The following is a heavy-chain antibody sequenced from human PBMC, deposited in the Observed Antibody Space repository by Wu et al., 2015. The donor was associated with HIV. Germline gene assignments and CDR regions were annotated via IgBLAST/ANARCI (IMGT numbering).Heavy chain of an antibody. CDR3: ASSLRGAYGSGSRPPYYFDY. CDR1: GGSFSNFA. D-gene: IGHD3-10*01. V-gene: IGHV1-69*12. J-gene: IGHJ4*02. CDR2: NIPVFGTT. Sequence: QVQLVQSGAEVKKPGSSVKVSCKASGGSFSNFAINWVRQAPGQGLEWMGGNIPVFGTTKTAQKFQGRVSITADESTSTAYMELSSLRSEDTAVYYCASSLRGAYGSGSRPPYYFDYWGQGTLVTVSS.